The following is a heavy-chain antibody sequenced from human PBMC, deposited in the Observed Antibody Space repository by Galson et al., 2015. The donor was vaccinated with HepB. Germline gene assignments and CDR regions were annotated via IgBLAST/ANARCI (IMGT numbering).Heavy chain of an antibody. V-gene: IGHV3-23*01. CDR2: ISGSGGGT. D-gene: IGHD1-14*01. Sequence: LRLSCAASGFTFRTYAMNWVRQAPGKGLEWVSAISGSGGGTYYADSVKGRFTISRDNSKNTLYLQMHSLRAEDTAVYYCAKDPVDHLPQNYFDYWGQGTLVTVSS. CDR1: GFTFRTYA. CDR3: AKDPVDHLPQNYFDY. J-gene: IGHJ4*02.